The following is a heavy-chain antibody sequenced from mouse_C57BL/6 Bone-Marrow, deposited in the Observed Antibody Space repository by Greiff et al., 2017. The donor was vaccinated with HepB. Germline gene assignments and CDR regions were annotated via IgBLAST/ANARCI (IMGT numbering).Heavy chain of an antibody. CDR2: IDPSDSET. D-gene: IGHD6-1*01. CDR3: ARKGTSLYYFDY. J-gene: IGHJ2*01. Sequence: QVHVKQPGAELVRPGSSVKLSCKASGYTFTSYWMHWVKQRPIQGLEWIGNIDPSDSETHYNQKFKDKATLTVDKSSSTAYMQLSSLTSEDSAVYYCARKGTSLYYFDYWGQGTTLTVSS. V-gene: IGHV1-52*01. CDR1: GYTFTSYW.